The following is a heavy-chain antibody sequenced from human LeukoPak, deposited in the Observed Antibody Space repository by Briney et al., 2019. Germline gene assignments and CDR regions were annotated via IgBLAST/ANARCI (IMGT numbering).Heavy chain of an antibody. J-gene: IGHJ1*01. CDR1: GCSISSYY. V-gene: IGHV4-59*08. Sequence: SETLSLTCTVSGCSISSYYWRWIRQPPGKGLEWIGYIYYSGSTNYNPSLKSRVTISVDTSKNQFSLKLSSVTAADTAVYYCAVSIGTHGYFQHWGQGTLVTVSS. CDR3: AVSIGTHGYFQH. D-gene: IGHD6-6*01. CDR2: IYYSGST.